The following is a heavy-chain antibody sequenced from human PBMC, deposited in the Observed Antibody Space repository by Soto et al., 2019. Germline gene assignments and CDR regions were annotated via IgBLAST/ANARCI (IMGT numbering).Heavy chain of an antibody. J-gene: IGHJ5*02. Sequence: QVQLVQSGAEVKKPGSSVKVSCKASGGSFGSFVITWVRQAPGQGLEWVGGIIPLSGTTNYAQKFQGRLTITAAESTNTAYMELTSLRSDDTAGYYCAREGVGGAWFDPWGQGTPVTVSS. V-gene: IGHV1-69*01. CDR2: IIPLSGTT. D-gene: IGHD3-16*01. CDR1: GGSFGSFV. CDR3: AREGVGGAWFDP.